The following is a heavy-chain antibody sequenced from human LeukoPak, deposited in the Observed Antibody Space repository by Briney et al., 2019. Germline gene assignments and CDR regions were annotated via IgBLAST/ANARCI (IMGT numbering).Heavy chain of an antibody. Sequence: GGSLRLSCAASGFTFRSYSMNWVRQAPGKGLEWVSSISSSSTYIYYADSVKGRFTISRDNSKNTLYLQMNSLRAEDTAVYYCAKDREYCGGDCYSVYFDYWGQGTLVTVSS. CDR2: ISSSSTYI. CDR3: AKDREYCGGDCYSVYFDY. V-gene: IGHV3-21*04. CDR1: GFTFRSYS. J-gene: IGHJ4*02. D-gene: IGHD2-21*02.